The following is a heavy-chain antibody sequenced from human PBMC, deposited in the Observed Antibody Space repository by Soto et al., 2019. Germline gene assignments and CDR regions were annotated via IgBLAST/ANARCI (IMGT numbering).Heavy chain of an antibody. Sequence: QVQLVQSGAEVKKPGASVKVSCKASGYTFTSYAMHWVRQAPGQRLEWMGWISAGNGNTKYSQIFQGRVTITRDTSARTAYMELCSLRYEDTAVYYCARGNVLNGVYWGQGTLVTVSS. J-gene: IGHJ4*02. CDR3: ARGNVLNGVY. D-gene: IGHD4-17*01. CDR1: GYTFTSYA. CDR2: ISAGNGNT. V-gene: IGHV1-3*01.